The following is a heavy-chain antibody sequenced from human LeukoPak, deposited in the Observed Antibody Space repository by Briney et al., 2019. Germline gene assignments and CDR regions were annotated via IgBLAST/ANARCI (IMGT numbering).Heavy chain of an antibody. Sequence: ASVKVSCKASGYTFTGYYIHWVRQAPGQGLEWMGRINPNNGATNYAQKLQGRVTITRDTSISTAYMELSSLRSDDTAVYYCTRESGSYHGNDYWGQGTLVTVSS. CDR3: TRESGSYHGNDY. CDR2: INPNNGAT. J-gene: IGHJ4*02. CDR1: GYTFTGYY. V-gene: IGHV1-2*06. D-gene: IGHD1-26*01.